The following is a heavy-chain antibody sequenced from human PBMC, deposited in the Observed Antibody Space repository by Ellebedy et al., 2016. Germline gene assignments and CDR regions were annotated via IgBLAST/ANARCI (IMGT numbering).Heavy chain of an antibody. D-gene: IGHD2/OR15-2a*01. Sequence: ASVKVSCKASGGTFNSYTVNWVRQAPGQGLEWMGGIIPTFGTTKFAQKFLGRVTITADKSTSTAFLELNSLRSEDAAVYFCARGEYSDFLSWFAPWGQGTLVTVSS. CDR2: IIPTFGTT. J-gene: IGHJ5*02. CDR3: ARGEYSDFLSWFAP. CDR1: GGTFNSYT. V-gene: IGHV1-69*06.